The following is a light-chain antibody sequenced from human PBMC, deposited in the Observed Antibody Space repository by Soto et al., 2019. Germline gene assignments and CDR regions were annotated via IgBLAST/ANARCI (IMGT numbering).Light chain of an antibody. J-gene: IGKJ3*01. CDR3: QQRSNWPPLT. CDR1: QSVSSY. CDR2: DAS. V-gene: IGKV3-11*01. Sequence: EIVLTQSPATLSLSPGERATLSCRASQSVSSYLAWYRQKPGQAPRLLIYDASNRATGIPARFSGSGSGTDFTLTISSLEPEDFAVYYCQQRSNWPPLTFGPGTKVEI.